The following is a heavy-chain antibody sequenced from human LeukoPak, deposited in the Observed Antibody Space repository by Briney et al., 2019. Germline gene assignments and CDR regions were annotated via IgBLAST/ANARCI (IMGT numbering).Heavy chain of an antibody. V-gene: IGHV3-23*01. D-gene: IGHD6-19*01. J-gene: IGHJ6*03. Sequence: PGGSVRLSCAASGFTFSTHGMSWVRQAPGKGLDWVSAISGNGDYTYYADSVRGRFTISRDNSRTTLFLQMNSLRAEDTALYYCAKLPQAGGDYYYIDVWGKGTTVTVSS. CDR1: GFTFSTHG. CDR2: ISGNGDYT. CDR3: AKLPQAGGDYYYIDV.